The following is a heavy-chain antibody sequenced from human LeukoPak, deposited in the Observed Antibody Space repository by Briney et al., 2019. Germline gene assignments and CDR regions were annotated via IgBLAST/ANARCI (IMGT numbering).Heavy chain of an antibody. J-gene: IGHJ4*02. CDR1: GFTFSSYA. CDR3: GKGDWLLDY. D-gene: IGHD3-9*01. Sequence: GRSLRLSCAASGFTFSSYAMHWVRQAPGKGLEWVAVISYDGSNKYYADSVKGRFTISRDNSKNTLYLQMNSLRAEDTAVYYCGKGDWLLDYWGQGTLVTVSS. CDR2: ISYDGSNK. V-gene: IGHV3-30-3*02.